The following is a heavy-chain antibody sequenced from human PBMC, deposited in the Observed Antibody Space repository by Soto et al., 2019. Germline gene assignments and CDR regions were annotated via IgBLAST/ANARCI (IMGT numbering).Heavy chain of an antibody. Sequence: ASVKVSCKASGYTFTSYGISWVRQAPGQGLEWMGWISAYNGNTNYAQKLQGRVTTTTDTSTSTAYMELRSLRSDDTAVYYCARDASSGSRFDYWGQGTLVTVSS. CDR3: ARDASSGSRFDY. V-gene: IGHV1-18*04. D-gene: IGHD1-26*01. J-gene: IGHJ4*02. CDR2: ISAYNGNT. CDR1: GYTFTSYG.